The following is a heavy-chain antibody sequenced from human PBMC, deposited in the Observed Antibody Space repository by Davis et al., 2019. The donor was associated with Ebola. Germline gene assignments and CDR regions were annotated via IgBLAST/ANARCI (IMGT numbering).Heavy chain of an antibody. Sequence: PGGSLRLSCAASGFTFNYAWMTWVRQAPGKGLEWVGRIKSKSDGGTADYAAPVRGRFTISSDDSKNTLYLKMNSLKTEDTAVYYCAGGSRNMDVWGQGTTVTVSS. V-gene: IGHV3-15*01. CDR2: IKSKSDGGTA. CDR1: GFTFNYAW. CDR3: AGGSRNMDV. J-gene: IGHJ6*02. D-gene: IGHD1-26*01.